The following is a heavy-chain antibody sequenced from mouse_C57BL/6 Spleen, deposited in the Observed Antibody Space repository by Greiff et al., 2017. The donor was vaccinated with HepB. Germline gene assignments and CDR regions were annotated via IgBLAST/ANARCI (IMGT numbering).Heavy chain of an antibody. V-gene: IGHV1-81*01. D-gene: IGHD1-1*01. Sequence: VQLQQSGAELARPGASVKLSCKASGYTFTSYGISWVKQRTGQGLEWIGEIYPRSGNTYYNEKFKGKATLTADKSSSTAYMELRSLTSEDSAVYFCAEVYYYGSSYAMDYWGQGTSVTVSS. CDR3: AEVYYYGSSYAMDY. J-gene: IGHJ4*01. CDR1: GYTFTSYG. CDR2: IYPRSGNT.